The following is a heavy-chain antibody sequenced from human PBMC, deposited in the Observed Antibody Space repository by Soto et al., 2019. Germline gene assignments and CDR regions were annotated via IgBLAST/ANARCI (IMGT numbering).Heavy chain of an antibody. J-gene: IGHJ6*03. Sequence: ASVKVSCKASGYTFTSYGISWVRQAPGQGLEWMGWISAYNGNTNYAQKLQGRVTMTTDTSTSTAYMELRSLRSDDTAVYYCARDREYGDPDYYYYYYMDVWGKGTTVTVSS. CDR1: GYTFTSYG. CDR2: ISAYNGNT. CDR3: ARDREYGDPDYYYYYYMDV. V-gene: IGHV1-18*01. D-gene: IGHD4-17*01.